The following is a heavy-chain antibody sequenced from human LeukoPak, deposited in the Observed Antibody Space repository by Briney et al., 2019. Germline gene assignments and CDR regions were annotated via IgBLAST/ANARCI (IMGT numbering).Heavy chain of an antibody. CDR2: IIHSGNT. V-gene: IGHV4-39*07. CDR1: GVSISSSNSY. CDR3: ARDVTTLTSRSAFDI. D-gene: IGHD1-14*01. J-gene: IGHJ3*02. Sequence: SETLSLTCTVSGVSISSSNSYWGWIRQPPGKGLEWIGGIIHSGNTYYNPSLKSRVSFSVDTSKNQFSLNLNSVTAADTAMYYCARDVTTLTSRSAFDIWGHGTIVIVSS.